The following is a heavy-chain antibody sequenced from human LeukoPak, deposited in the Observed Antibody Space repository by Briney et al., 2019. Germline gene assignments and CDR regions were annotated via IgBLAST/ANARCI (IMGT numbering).Heavy chain of an antibody. J-gene: IGHJ4*02. CDR2: IYYSGST. CDR1: GGSISSYY. V-gene: IGHV4-59*12. CDR3: ARDNMTNGTFDY. Sequence: SETLSLTCTVSGGSISSYYWSWIRQPPGKGLEWIGYIYYSGSTYYNPSLQSRVTISIDTSKNQFSLKLSSVTAADTAVYYCARDNMTNGTFDYWGQGTLVTVSS. D-gene: IGHD2/OR15-2a*01.